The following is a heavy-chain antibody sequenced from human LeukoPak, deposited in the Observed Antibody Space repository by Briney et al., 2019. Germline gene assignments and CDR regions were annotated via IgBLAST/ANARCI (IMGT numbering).Heavy chain of an antibody. J-gene: IGHJ4*02. CDR3: ARRKRHSSSWYYFDY. Sequence: PGGSLRLSCAASGLTLRLFSMSWVRQAPGKGLEWVSSISSSGGHTFYSDSVKGRFTISRDNAKNSLYLQMNSLRAEDTAVYYCARRKRHSSSWYYFDYWGQGTLVTVSS. V-gene: IGHV3-21*01. CDR1: GLTLRLFS. CDR2: ISSSGGHT. D-gene: IGHD6-13*01.